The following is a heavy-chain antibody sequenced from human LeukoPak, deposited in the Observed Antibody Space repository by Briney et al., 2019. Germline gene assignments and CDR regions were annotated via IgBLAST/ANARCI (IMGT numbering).Heavy chain of an antibody. CDR3: ARDLGFYGSGSVPSGAFDI. J-gene: IGHJ3*02. CDR2: ISNVGSTI. CDR1: GFTFSRDS. D-gene: IGHD3-10*01. V-gene: IGHV3-48*04. Sequence: PGGSLRLSCAASGFTFSRDSMNWVRQAPGKGLEWVSYISNVGSTIYYADSVKGRFTISRDNAKNSLYLQMNSLRAEDTAVYYCARDLGFYGSGSVPSGAFDIWGQGTMVTVSS.